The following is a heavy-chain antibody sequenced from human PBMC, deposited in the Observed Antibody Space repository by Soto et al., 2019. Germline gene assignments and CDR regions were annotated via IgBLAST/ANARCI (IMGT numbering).Heavy chain of an antibody. Sequence: QLQLQESGSGLVKPSQTLSLTCAVSGGSISSGGYSWSWIRQPPGKGLEWIGYIYHSVSTYYNPALKRRVTISVDRSKNQFSLKLSSVTAAYTAVYYCAGRARWFDPWGQGTLVTVSS. V-gene: IGHV4-30-2*01. CDR2: IYHSVST. CDR3: AGRARWFDP. CDR1: GGSISSGGYS. J-gene: IGHJ5*02.